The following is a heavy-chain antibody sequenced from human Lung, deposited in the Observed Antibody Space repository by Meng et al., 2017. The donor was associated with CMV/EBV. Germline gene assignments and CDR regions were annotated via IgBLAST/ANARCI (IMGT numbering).Heavy chain of an antibody. Sequence: SXXVSXKASGYTLTSYDINWVRQATGQGLEWMGWMNPNSGNTGYAQKFQGRVTMTRNTSISTAYMELSSRRSEDTAVYYCARGKGSYYYYYGMDVWGQGXTVTVSS. D-gene: IGHD5-18*01. CDR3: ARGKGSYYYYYGMDV. J-gene: IGHJ6*02. CDR1: GYTLTSYD. V-gene: IGHV1-8*01. CDR2: MNPNSGNT.